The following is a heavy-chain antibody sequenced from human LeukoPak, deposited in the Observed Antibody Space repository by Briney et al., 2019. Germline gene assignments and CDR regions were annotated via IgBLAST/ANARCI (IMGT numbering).Heavy chain of an antibody. CDR3: AKASSGWSIYDY. CDR1: GFTFSSYA. D-gene: IGHD6-19*01. CDR2: ICGSGGST. V-gene: IGHV3-23*01. Sequence: GGSLRLSCAASGFTFSSYAMSWVRQAPGKGLEWVSAICGSGGSTYYADSVKGRFTISRDNSKNTLYLQMNSLRAEDTAVYYCAKASSGWSIYDYWGQGTLVTVSS. J-gene: IGHJ4*02.